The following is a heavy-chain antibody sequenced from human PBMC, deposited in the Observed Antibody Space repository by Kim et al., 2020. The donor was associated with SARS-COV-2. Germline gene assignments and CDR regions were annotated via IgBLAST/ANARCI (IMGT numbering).Heavy chain of an antibody. J-gene: IGHJ4*02. CDR3: ARGERAPSKAFGY. V-gene: IGHV3-48*02. Sequence: YADSVKGRFTISRDKAKNSLYLQMNSLRDEDTAVDYCARGERAPSKAFGYWGQGTLVTVSS. D-gene: IGHD3-3*02.